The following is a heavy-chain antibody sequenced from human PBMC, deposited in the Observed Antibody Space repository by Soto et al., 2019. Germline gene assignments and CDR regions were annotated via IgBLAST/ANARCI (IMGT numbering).Heavy chain of an antibody. V-gene: IGHV1-2*02. D-gene: IGHD1-1*01. Sequence: ASVKVSCKAPGWTFSDYYIQGLGQAAGQGVEWMGWINPNSGGTKYAPKFQGGVTITRETSITKAHMELSRLRSADTAVYYCAREPATATPEPVDFWGQGTLVTVYS. CDR3: AREPATATPEPVDF. CDR1: GWTFSDYY. CDR2: INPNSGGT. J-gene: IGHJ4*02.